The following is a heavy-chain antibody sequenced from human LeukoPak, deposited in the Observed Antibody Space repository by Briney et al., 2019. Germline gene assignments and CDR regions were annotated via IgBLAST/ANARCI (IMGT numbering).Heavy chain of an antibody. Sequence: SQTLSLTCTVSGDSISSGDYYWSWIRQPAGKGLEWIGRISSSGSTNYNPSLKSRVTISVDTSKNQFSLKLSSVTAADTAVYYCARDLGVATGWDWYNWFDPWGQGTLVTVSS. CDR3: ARDLGVATGWDWYNWFDP. CDR2: ISSSGST. CDR1: GDSISSGDYY. V-gene: IGHV4-61*02. J-gene: IGHJ5*02. D-gene: IGHD5-12*01.